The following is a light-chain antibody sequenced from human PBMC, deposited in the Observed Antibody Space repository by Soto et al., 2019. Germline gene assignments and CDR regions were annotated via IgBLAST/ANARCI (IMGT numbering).Light chain of an antibody. J-gene: IGLJ3*02. Sequence: SVLDQPRSASGSPGQSVTISCTGTSSDVGGYNYVSWYQQYPGRAPKLMIYEVTKRPSGVPDRFSGSKSGNTASLTVSGLQAEDEADYYCSSYATSNNFYFVFGGGTKVTVL. V-gene: IGLV2-8*01. CDR3: SSYATSNNFYFV. CDR2: EVT. CDR1: SSDVGGYNY.